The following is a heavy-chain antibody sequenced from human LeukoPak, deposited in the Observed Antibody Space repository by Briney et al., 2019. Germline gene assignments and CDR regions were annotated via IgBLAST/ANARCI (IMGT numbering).Heavy chain of an antibody. CDR2: INPNSGDT. V-gene: IGHV1-2*02. CDR1: GYTITDYY. D-gene: IGHD3-22*01. J-gene: IGHJ4*02. CDR3: ARASHSSGYYTLDY. Sequence: ASVKVSCKASGYTITDYYIHWVRQAPGQRLECMGWINPNSGDTNYAQNFQGRVTMTRDTSSSTVYMELNRLRSDDAAVYYCARASHSSGYYTLDYWGQGTLVTVSS.